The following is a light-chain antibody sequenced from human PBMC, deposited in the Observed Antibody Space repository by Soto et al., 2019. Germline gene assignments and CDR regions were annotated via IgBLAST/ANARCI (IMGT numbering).Light chain of an antibody. V-gene: IGKV1-5*01. CDR2: DAS. Sequence: DIQMTQSPSTLSASVGDRVTITCRASRSISSWLAWYQQKPGKPPKLLIYDASSLESGVPSRFSGSGSGTEFTLTISSLQPEDVATYYCLQLNTYPWTFGQGTKVDIK. CDR3: LQLNTYPWT. J-gene: IGKJ1*01. CDR1: RSISSW.